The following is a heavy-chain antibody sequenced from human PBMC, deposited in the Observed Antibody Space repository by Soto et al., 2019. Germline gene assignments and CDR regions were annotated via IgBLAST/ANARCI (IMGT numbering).Heavy chain of an antibody. CDR1: GFTFSDYG. J-gene: IGHJ5*02. Sequence: EVQLSQSGGGLVQPGGSLRLSCAASGFTFSDYGMSWVRQAPGKGLEWVSTFRGSAGNTYYVDSVKGRFTISRDDSTNTVYLQMNSLRAEDTAVYYCAKPLWFGESVFDPWGQGTLVIVSS. V-gene: IGHV3-23*01. D-gene: IGHD3-10*01. CDR2: FRGSAGNT. CDR3: AKPLWFGESVFDP.